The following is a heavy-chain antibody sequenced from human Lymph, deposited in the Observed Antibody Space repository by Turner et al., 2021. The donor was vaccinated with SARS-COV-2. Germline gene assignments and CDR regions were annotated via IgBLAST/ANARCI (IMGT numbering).Heavy chain of an antibody. CDR3: GRPYSGSSSAYFDY. J-gene: IGHJ4*02. V-gene: IGHV3-30*04. Sequence: VQLVESGGGVVKPGRSISISWLASGLTFSSYAMHWVRQAPGKVLECVAVISYDGINKYYTDSVKGRFTISRDNSKNTLYLQMHSLGAEDTAVFYCGRPYSGSSSAYFDYWGQGTLVTVSS. CDR2: ISYDGINK. CDR1: GLTFSSYA. D-gene: IGHD1-26*01.